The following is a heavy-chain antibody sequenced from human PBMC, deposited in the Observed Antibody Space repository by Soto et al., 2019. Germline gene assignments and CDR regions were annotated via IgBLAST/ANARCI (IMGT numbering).Heavy chain of an antibody. CDR2: IYYSGST. Sequence: SETLSLTCTVSGGSISSYYWSWIRQPPGKGLEWIGYIYYSGSTNYNPSLKSRVTISVDTSKNQFSLKLSSVTAADTAVYYCARHPYDILTGYYPSPHFDYWGQGTLVTVSS. J-gene: IGHJ4*02. CDR3: ARHPYDILTGYYPSPHFDY. D-gene: IGHD3-9*01. CDR1: GGSISSYY. V-gene: IGHV4-59*08.